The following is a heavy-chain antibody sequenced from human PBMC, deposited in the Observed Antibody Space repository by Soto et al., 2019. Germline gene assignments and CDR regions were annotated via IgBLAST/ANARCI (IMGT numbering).Heavy chain of an antibody. CDR2: IYPGDSDT. D-gene: IGHD6-13*01. J-gene: IGHJ4*02. Sequence: GESLKISCQGSGYSFTTYWIAWVRQMPGKGLEWMGIIYPGDSDTRYSPSFQGQVTISADTSISTAYLQWSSLKASDSAMYYCLRGVPWYGSNWDFDYWGQGTLVTVSS. V-gene: IGHV5-51*01. CDR3: LRGVPWYGSNWDFDY. CDR1: GYSFTTYW.